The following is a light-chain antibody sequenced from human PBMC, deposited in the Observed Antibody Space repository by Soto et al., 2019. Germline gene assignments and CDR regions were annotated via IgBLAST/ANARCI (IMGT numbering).Light chain of an antibody. J-gene: IGLJ1*01. CDR1: SSNIGSNT. Sequence: QSVLTQPPSASGTPGQRVTISCSGSSSNIGSNTVNWYQQLPGTAPKLLIYSNNQRPSGVPDRFSGSKSGTSASLAISGLQSEDVSDYYCAAWDGSLNGYVFGTGTNVTVL. CDR2: SNN. V-gene: IGLV1-44*01. CDR3: AAWDGSLNGYV.